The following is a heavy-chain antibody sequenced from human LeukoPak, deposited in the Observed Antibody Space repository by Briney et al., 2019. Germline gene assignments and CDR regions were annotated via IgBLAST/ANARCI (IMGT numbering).Heavy chain of an antibody. CDR2: MTSYGSG. D-gene: IGHD5-18*01. CDR1: GFNLNDYY. J-gene: IGHJ4*02. Sequence: GGSLRLSCEASGFNLNDYYMSWIRQAPGKGLEWVAYMTSYGSGKYSDSVKGRFTISRDAASKSLYLQMNSLRVEDTAVCYCTRDQDAGYALGHWGQGTLVTVTS. V-gene: IGHV3-11*01. CDR3: TRDQDAGYALGH.